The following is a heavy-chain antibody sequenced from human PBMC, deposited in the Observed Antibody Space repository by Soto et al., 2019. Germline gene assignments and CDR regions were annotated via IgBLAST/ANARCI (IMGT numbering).Heavy chain of an antibody. CDR3: ARVPTKPSIAARRAQYYFDY. Sequence: ASVKVSCKASGYTFTSYDINWVRQATGQGLEWMGWMNPNSGNTGYAQKFQGRVTMTRNTSISTAYMELSSLRSEDTAVYYCARVPTKPSIAARRAQYYFDYWGQGTLVTVSS. D-gene: IGHD6-6*01. CDR2: MNPNSGNT. J-gene: IGHJ4*02. V-gene: IGHV1-8*01. CDR1: GYTFTSYD.